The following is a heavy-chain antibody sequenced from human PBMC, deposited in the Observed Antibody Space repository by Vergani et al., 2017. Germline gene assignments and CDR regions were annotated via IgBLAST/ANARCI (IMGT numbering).Heavy chain of an antibody. V-gene: IGHV1-69*06. CDR3: ARTGLPKYDFWSGYLLDF. CDR1: GGTFSSYA. D-gene: IGHD3-3*01. Sequence: QVQLVQSGAEVKKPGSSVKVSCKASGGTFSSYAISWVRQAPGQGLEWMGGIIPIFGTANYAQKFQGRVTITADKSMSTAYMELSSLRSEDTAVYYCARTGLPKYDFWSGYLLDFWRQGTLVTVSS. CDR2: IIPIFGTA. J-gene: IGHJ4*02.